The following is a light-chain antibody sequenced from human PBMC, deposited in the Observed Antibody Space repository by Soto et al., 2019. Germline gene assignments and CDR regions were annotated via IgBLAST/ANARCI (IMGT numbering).Light chain of an antibody. CDR1: QSISSY. V-gene: IGKV1-39*01. CDR3: QQSYSTLWT. CDR2: AAS. J-gene: IGKJ1*01. Sequence: DIQMTQSPSSLSASVGDRVTITCRASQSISSYLHWYQQKPGKAPKLLIYAASSLHSGVPSRFSGSGSGTDFTLTISSLQPEEFATYYCQQSYSTLWTFGQGTKVEIK.